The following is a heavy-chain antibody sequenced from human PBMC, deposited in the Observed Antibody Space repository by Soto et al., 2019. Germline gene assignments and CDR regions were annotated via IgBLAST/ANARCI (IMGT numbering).Heavy chain of an antibody. V-gene: IGHV4-31*03. CDR3: ARVWDSSGPNFDY. Sequence: QVQLQESGPGLVKPSQTLSLTCTVSGGSISSGGYYWSWIRQHPGKGLEWIGYIYYSGSTYYNSSLKSRVTISVDTSKNQFSLKLSCVTAADTAVYYCARVWDSSGPNFDYWGQGTLVTVSS. CDR1: GGSISSGGYY. CDR2: IYYSGST. J-gene: IGHJ4*02. D-gene: IGHD3-22*01.